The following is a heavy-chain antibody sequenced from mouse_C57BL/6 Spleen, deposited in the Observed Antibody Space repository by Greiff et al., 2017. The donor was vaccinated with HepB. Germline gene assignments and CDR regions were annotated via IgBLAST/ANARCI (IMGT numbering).Heavy chain of an antibody. CDR1: GYSITSGYY. D-gene: IGHD1-1*01. Sequence: EVQLVESGPGLVKPSQSLSLTCPVTGYSITSGYYWNWIRQFPGNQLEWMGYISYDGSNNYNPSLKNRISITPDTSKNQFFLKLNSVTTEDTATYYCARDENYYGSSLSWFAYWGQGTLVTVSA. J-gene: IGHJ3*01. V-gene: IGHV3-6*01. CDR3: ARDENYYGSSLSWFAY. CDR2: ISYDGSN.